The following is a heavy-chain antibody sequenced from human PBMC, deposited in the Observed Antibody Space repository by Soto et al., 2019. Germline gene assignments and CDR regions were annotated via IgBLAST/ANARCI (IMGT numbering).Heavy chain of an antibody. CDR2: ISSNGGST. CDR1: GFTFSSYA. V-gene: IGHV3-64*01. D-gene: IGHD6-19*01. Sequence: GGSLRLSCAASGFTFSSYAMHWVRQAPGKGLEYVSAISSNGGSTYYANFWNGRFTISRDNSKNTLYLQMGSLRAEYMAVYYCARDGGGSQEEVRREVAVAVDEGDAFDLWGQGTMVTVSS. J-gene: IGHJ3*01. CDR3: ARDGGGSQEEVRREVAVAVDEGDAFDL.